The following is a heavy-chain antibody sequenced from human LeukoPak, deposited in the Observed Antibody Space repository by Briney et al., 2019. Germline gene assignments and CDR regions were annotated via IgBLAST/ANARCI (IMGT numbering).Heavy chain of an antibody. CDR3: ARGSMATPLN. CDR1: GGSISSYY. D-gene: IGHD5-24*01. J-gene: IGHJ1*01. CDR2: VYYSGST. V-gene: IGHV4-59*01. Sequence: SETLSLTWTVAGGSISSYYWSWIRQPPGKGLEWIGYVYYSGSTNYNPSLKSRVPISVDTSKNQFSLKLSSVTAADPAVYYCARGSMATPLNWGQGTLVTVSS.